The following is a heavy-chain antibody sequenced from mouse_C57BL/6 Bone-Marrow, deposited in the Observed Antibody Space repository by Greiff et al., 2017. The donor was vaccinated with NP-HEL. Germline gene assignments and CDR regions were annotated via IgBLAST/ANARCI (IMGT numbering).Heavy chain of an antibody. CDR1: GFNIKDDY. V-gene: IGHV14-4*01. D-gene: IGHD2-4*01. CDR3: TTFDYEFAY. CDR2: IDPENGDT. J-gene: IGHJ3*01. Sequence: EVQLQQSGAELVRPGASVKLSCTASGFNIKDDYMHWVKQRPEQGLEWIGWIDPENGDTEYASEFQGKATITADTSSNTAYLQLSSLTSEDTAVYYCTTFDYEFAYWGQATLVTVSA.